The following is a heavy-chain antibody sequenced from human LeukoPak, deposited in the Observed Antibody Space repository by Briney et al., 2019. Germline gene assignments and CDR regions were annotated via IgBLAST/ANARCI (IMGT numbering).Heavy chain of an antibody. V-gene: IGHV3-23*01. CDR3: TKIVRAASWDNLFES. D-gene: IGHD6-13*01. J-gene: IGHJ5*01. Sequence: GGSLRLSCAASGFSFSSYAIHWVRQAPGKGLEWVSAISASGDSTYYPDAVKGRFTISRDNSKNTLYLQMGSLRVEDTAVYYCTKIVRAASWDNLFESWGQGTLVTVSS. CDR1: GFSFSSYA. CDR2: ISASGDST.